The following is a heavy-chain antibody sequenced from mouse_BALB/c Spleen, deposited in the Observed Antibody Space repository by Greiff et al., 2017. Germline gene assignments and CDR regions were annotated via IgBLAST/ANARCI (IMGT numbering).Heavy chain of an antibody. V-gene: IGHV14-3*02. D-gene: IGHD2-2*01. CDR1: GFNIKDTY. Sequence: EVQLQQSGAELVKPGASVKLSCTASGFNIKDTYMHWVKQRPEQGLEWIGRIDPANGNTKYDPKFQGKATITADTSSNTAYLQLSSLTSEDTAVYYCARSFYYGYDGGSWFAYWGQGTLVTVSA. CDR2: IDPANGNT. CDR3: ARSFYYGYDGGSWFAY. J-gene: IGHJ3*01.